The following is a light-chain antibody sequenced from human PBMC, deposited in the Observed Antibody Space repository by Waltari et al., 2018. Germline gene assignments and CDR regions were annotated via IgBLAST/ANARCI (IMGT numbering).Light chain of an antibody. CDR1: SGHITNV. CDR3: ETGGHGTWV. V-gene: IGLV4-69*01. J-gene: IGLJ3*02. Sequence: QLVLTQSPSASASLGASVKLTCTLSSGHITNVIAWHQQQPGKGPRYLMKVNSDGSHRKGDDIPDRVSGSGSGPERYLTISSLHSEDEADYYCETGGHGTWVFGGGTKLTVL. CDR2: VNSDGSH.